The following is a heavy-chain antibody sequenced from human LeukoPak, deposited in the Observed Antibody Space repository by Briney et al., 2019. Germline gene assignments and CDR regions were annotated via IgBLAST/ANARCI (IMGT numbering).Heavy chain of an antibody. V-gene: IGHV1-2*02. CDR1: KYTFTNYY. D-gene: IGHD2-15*01. CDR3: ARDASYCSGGSCYLTPFYYYYYMDV. J-gene: IGHJ6*03. Sequence: ASVKVSCKASKYTFTNYYMHWVRQAPGQGLEWMGWINPNSGGTNYAQKFQGRVTMTRDTSISTAYMELSRLRSDDTAVYYCARDASYCSGGSCYLTPFYYYYYMDVWGKGTTVTISS. CDR2: INPNSGGT.